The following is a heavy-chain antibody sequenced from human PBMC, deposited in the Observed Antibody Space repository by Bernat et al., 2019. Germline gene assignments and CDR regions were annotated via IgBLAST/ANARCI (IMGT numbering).Heavy chain of an antibody. Sequence: QVTLRESGPALVKPTQTLTLTCTFSGFSLSTSGMCVSWIRQPPGKALEWLARIDWDDDKYYSTSLKTRLTISKDTSKNQGVLTKTKMEPVETATYYRARIPGIAAASVWGQGTTVTVSS. J-gene: IGHJ6*02. D-gene: IGHD6-13*01. CDR2: IDWDDDK. CDR1: GFSLSTSGMC. V-gene: IGHV2-70*15. CDR3: ARIPGIAAASV.